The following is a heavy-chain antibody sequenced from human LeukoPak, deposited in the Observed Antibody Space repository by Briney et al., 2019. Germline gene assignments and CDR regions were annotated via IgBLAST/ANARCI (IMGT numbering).Heavy chain of an antibody. CDR1: GFTFSSYA. D-gene: IGHD5-18*01. J-gene: IGHJ4*02. CDR3: ARDAPGNTALDY. CDR2: ISDSGGSA. V-gene: IGHV3-23*01. Sequence: PGGSLRLSCAASGFTFSSYAMSWVCQAPGKGLEWVSVISDSGGSAYYADSVKGRFTMSRDNSKNTLYLQVNSLRAEDTAVYYCARDAPGNTALDYWGQGTLATVSS.